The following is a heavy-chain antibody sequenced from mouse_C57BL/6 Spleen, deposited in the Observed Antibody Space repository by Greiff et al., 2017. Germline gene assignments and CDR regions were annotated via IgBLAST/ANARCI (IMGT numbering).Heavy chain of an antibody. J-gene: IGHJ4*01. V-gene: IGHV5-17*01. CDR3: ARRPDPRGYAMDY. CDR2: ISSGGSTI. Sequence: EVKLVESGGGLVKPGGSLKLSCAASGFTFSDYGMHWVRQAPEKGLEWVAYISSGGSTIYYADTVKGRFTISRDNAKNTLFLQMTSLRSEDTAMYYCARRPDPRGYAMDYWGQGTSVTVSS. CDR1: GFTFSDYG.